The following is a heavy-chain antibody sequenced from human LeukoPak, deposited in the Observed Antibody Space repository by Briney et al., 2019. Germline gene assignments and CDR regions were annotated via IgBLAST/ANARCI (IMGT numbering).Heavy chain of an antibody. D-gene: IGHD6-19*01. CDR3: ARPFGNGWFLRDY. J-gene: IGHJ4*02. Sequence: PGGSLRLSCAASGFTISGFFMTWVGQAPGKRLEWVANIKEDGSEKYYVDAVRGRFTISRDNAKNSLYLQMNNLRAEDTAVYYCARPFGNGWFLRDYWGRGTLVTVSS. CDR2: IKEDGSEK. CDR1: GFTISGFF. V-gene: IGHV3-7*01.